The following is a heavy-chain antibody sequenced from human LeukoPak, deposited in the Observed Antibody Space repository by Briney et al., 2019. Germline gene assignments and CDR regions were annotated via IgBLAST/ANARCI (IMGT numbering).Heavy chain of an antibody. J-gene: IGHJ3*02. V-gene: IGHV1-69*04. CDR2: IIPILGIA. CDR1: GGTFSSYA. D-gene: IGHD5/OR15-5a*01. CDR3: ARREVERGIYEGEAFDI. Sequence: SVKVSCKAPGGTFSSYAISWLRQAPGQGLEWMGRIIPILGIANYAQKFQGRVTITADKSTSTAYMELSSLRSEDTAVYYCARREVERGIYEGEAFDIWGQGTMVTVSS.